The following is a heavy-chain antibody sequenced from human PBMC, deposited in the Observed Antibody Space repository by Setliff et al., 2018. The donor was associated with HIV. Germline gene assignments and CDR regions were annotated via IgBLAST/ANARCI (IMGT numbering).Heavy chain of an antibody. J-gene: IGHJ4*02. CDR3: AKIRIIGASRVDFDY. CDR2: IYFDGSDR. V-gene: IGHV3-30*18. CDR1: GFYFRGYA. Sequence: GGSLRLSCEASGFYFRGYAMHWVRQAPGKGLEWVAVIYFDGSDRSYADSVKGRFTISRDNSENTLYLQMNSLRAEDTAVFYCAKIRIIGASRVDFDYWGQGTLVTVSS. D-gene: IGHD2-15*01.